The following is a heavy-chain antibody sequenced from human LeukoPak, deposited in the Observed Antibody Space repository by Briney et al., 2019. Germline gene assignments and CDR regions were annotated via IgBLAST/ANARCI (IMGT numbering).Heavy chain of an antibody. D-gene: IGHD1-1*01. V-gene: IGHV3-73*01. CDR3: TTQGNWNYYYCMDV. J-gene: IGHJ6*03. CDR1: GFTFSGSA. Sequence: GGSLRLSCAASGFTFSGSAKHWVRQASGKGLEWVGRIRSKANSYATAYAASVKGRFIISRDDSKNTAYLQMNSLKTEDAAVYYCTTQGNWNYYYCMDVWGKGTTVTVSS. CDR2: IRSKANSYAT.